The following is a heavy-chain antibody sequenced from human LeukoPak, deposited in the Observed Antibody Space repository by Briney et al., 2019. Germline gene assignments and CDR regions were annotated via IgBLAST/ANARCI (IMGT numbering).Heavy chain of an antibody. CDR1: GFTFSSYW. Sequence: SGGSLRLSCAASGFTFSSYWMSWLRQAPGKGLEWVATISQDGSEKFYVDSAKGRFTVSRDNAKTSLYLQMNSLRAEDTAVYYCSREANARFYYWGQGTLVTVSS. V-gene: IGHV3-7*01. J-gene: IGHJ4*02. CDR2: ISQDGSEK. CDR3: SREANARFYY. D-gene: IGHD1-1*01.